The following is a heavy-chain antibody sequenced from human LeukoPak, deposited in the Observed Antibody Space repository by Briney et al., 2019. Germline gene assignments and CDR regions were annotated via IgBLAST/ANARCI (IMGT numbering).Heavy chain of an antibody. V-gene: IGHV3-53*01. CDR1: GFTFSNYA. J-gene: IGHJ4*02. D-gene: IGHD1-26*01. CDR3: ARDLRDSRGSYGSDY. Sequence: GGSLRLSCAASGFTFSNYAMSWVRQAPGKGLEWVSVIYSGGSTHYADSVKGRFTISRDNSKNTLYLQMNNLRPEDTAVYFCARDLRDSRGSYGSDYWGQGTLVTVSS. CDR2: IYSGGST.